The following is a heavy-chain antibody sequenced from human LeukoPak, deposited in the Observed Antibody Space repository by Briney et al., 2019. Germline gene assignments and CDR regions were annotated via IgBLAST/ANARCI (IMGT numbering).Heavy chain of an antibody. CDR1: GFTFSSYW. CDR2: IKQDGSEK. CDR3: AREGAVAFSRCYGMDV. Sequence: GGSLRLSCAASGFTFSSYWMSWVRQAPGKGLEWVANIKQDGSEKYYVDSVKGRFTISRDNAKNSLYLQMNSLRAEDTAVYYCAREGAVAFSRCYGMDVWGQGTTVTVSS. J-gene: IGHJ6*02. D-gene: IGHD3-3*02. V-gene: IGHV3-7*01.